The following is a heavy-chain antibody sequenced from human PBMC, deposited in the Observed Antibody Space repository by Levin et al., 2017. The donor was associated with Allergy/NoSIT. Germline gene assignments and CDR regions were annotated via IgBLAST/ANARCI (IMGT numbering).Heavy chain of an antibody. Sequence: GGSLRLSCAASGFTFSNYWMHWVRQAPGKGLVWVSHINSDGSNTNYADSVKGRFTIARDNAKNTLYLQMNSQRVEDTAVYCCARGGCSSTSCLDSWGQGTLVTVSA. CDR3: ARGGCSSTSCLDS. J-gene: IGHJ5*01. CDR1: GFTFSNYW. D-gene: IGHD2-2*01. CDR2: INSDGSNT. V-gene: IGHV3-74*01.